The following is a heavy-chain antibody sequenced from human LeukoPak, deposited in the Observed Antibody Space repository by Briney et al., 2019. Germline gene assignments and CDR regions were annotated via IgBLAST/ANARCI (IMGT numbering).Heavy chain of an antibody. V-gene: IGHV4-59*05. D-gene: IGHD6-13*01. J-gene: IGHJ4*02. CDR1: GDSLSNYY. CDR3: ASQRDITAAGT. CDR2: IYYSGST. Sequence: SETLSLTCTVSGDSLSNYYWSWIRQPPGKGLEWIGSIYYSGSTYYNPSLKSRVTISVDTSKNQFSLKLSSVTAADTAVYYCASQRDITAAGTWGQGTLVTVSS.